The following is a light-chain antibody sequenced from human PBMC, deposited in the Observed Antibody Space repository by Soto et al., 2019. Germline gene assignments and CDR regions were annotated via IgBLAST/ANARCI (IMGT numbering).Light chain of an antibody. V-gene: IGLV1-44*01. CDR3: AAWDDSLNGWV. CDR1: SSNIGSNT. CDR2: SDN. J-gene: IGLJ3*02. Sequence: QSGLTKPPSASVTPGQRVTISCSGGSSNIGSNTVNWYQQLPGTAPKLLIYSDNQRPSGVPDRFSGYKSGTSASLAISGLQSEDEADYYCAAWDDSLNGWVFGGGTKLTVL.